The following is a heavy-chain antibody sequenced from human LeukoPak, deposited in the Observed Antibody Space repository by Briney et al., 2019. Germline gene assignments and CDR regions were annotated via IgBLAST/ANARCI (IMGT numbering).Heavy chain of an antibody. V-gene: IGHV1-69*04. CDR2: IIPILGIA. CDR1: GGTFSSYA. D-gene: IGHD5-18*01. CDR3: ARVTYSYGSPKAPFDY. Sequence: SVKVSCKASGGTFSSYAISWVRQAPGQGLEWMGRIIPILGIANYAQKFQGRVTITADKSTSTAYMELSSLGSEDTAVYYCARVTYSYGSPKAPFDYWGQGTLVTVSS. J-gene: IGHJ4*02.